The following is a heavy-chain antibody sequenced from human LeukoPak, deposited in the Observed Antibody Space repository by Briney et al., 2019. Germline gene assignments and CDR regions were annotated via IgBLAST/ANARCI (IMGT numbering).Heavy chain of an antibody. CDR3: ARRLTQYDCFNP. Sequence: SQTLSLTCAISGDSVSSNSVTWNWIRQSPSRGLEWLGRTYYRSTWYNDYAVSVGGRITVNPDTSKNQFSLHLNSVTPEDTAVYYCARRLTQYDCFNPWGQGILVTVSS. CDR1: GDSVSSNSVT. D-gene: IGHD2-2*01. V-gene: IGHV6-1*01. CDR2: TYYRSTWYN. J-gene: IGHJ5*02.